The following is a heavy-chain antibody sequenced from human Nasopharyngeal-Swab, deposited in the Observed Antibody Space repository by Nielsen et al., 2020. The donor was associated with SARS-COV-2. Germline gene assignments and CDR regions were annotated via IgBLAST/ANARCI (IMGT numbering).Heavy chain of an antibody. CDR3: ATGSPYGSGSYHYYYYYGMDV. J-gene: IGHJ6*02. Sequence: ASVKVSCKVSGYTLTELSMHWVRQAPGKGLEWMGGFDPEDGETIYAQKFQGRVTMTEDTSTDTAYMELSSLRSEDTAVYYCATGSPYGSGSYHYYYYYGMDVWGQGTTVTVSS. D-gene: IGHD3-10*01. CDR1: GYTLTELS. CDR2: FDPEDGET. V-gene: IGHV1-24*01.